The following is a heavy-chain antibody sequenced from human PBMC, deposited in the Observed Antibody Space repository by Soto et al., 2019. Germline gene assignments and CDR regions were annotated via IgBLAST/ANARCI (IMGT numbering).Heavy chain of an antibody. J-gene: IGHJ3*01. Sequence: QVQLVQSGAEVKKPGASVKVSCKASGYTFTSYDINWVRQATGQGLEWMGWMNPNSGNTGYAQKFTGRITMTRNTSISTAYMELSSLRSEYTDVYYCARRAVVTASPDAFDLWRQGTMVNVSS. CDR2: MNPNSGNT. D-gene: IGHD2-21*02. CDR3: ARRAVVTASPDAFDL. V-gene: IGHV1-8*01. CDR1: GYTFTSYD.